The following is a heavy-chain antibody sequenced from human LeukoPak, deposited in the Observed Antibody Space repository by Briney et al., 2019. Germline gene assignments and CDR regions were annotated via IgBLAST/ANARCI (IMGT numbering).Heavy chain of an antibody. CDR2: IKSKIDGGTT. J-gene: IGHJ4*02. Sequence: GGSLRLSCAASGFTFSSYAMSWVRQAPGKGLEWVGRIKSKIDGGTTDYAAPVKGRFTISRDDSKNTLYLQMNSLKTEDTAVYYCTTMYYYDSSGYFDYFDYWGQGTLVTVSS. D-gene: IGHD3-22*01. V-gene: IGHV3-15*01. CDR1: GFTFSSYA. CDR3: TTMYYYDSSGYFDYFDY.